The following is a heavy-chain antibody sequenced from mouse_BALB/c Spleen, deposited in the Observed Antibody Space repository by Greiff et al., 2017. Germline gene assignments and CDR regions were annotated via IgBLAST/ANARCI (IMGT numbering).Heavy chain of an antibody. CDR2: IDPENGNT. CDR1: GFNIKDYY. Sequence: VQLQQSGAELVRPGALVKLSCKASGFNIKDYYMHWVKQRPEQGLEWIGWIDPENGNTIYDPKFQGKASITADTSSNTAYLQLSSLTSEDTAVYYCARSRLLYAMDYWGQGTSVTVSS. D-gene: IGHD1-2*01. J-gene: IGHJ4*01. V-gene: IGHV14-1*02. CDR3: ARSRLLYAMDY.